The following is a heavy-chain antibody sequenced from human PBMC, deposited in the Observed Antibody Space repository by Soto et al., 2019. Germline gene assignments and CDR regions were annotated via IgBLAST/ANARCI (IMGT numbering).Heavy chain of an antibody. J-gene: IGHJ4*02. CDR3: AIPLNRLPLGFDY. Sequence: ASVKVSCKASGYTFTSYYMHWVRQAPGQGLEWMGIINPSGGSTSYAQKFQGRVTMIRDTSTSTVYMELSSLRSEDTAVYYCAIPLNRLPLGFDYWGQGTLVTVSS. CDR1: GYTFTSYY. D-gene: IGHD4-17*01. CDR2: INPSGGST. V-gene: IGHV1-46*03.